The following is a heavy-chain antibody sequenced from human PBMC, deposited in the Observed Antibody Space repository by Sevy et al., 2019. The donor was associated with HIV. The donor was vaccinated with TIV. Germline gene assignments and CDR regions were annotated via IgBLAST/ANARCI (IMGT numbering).Heavy chain of an antibody. D-gene: IGHD3-10*01. CDR3: GNYYTASGSSDY. Sequence: GGSLRLSCAASGFTFSSYWMTWVRQPPGKGLEWVANINQGGSERNYVDSVKGRFIISRDNAGNSLYLQMNSLRAEDTAVYYCGNYYTASGSSDYWGQGTLVTVSS. CDR1: GFTFSSYW. V-gene: IGHV3-7*03. J-gene: IGHJ4*02. CDR2: INQGGSER.